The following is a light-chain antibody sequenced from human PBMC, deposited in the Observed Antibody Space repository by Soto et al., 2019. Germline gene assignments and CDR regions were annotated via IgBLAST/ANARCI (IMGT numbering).Light chain of an antibody. CDR1: QSVSNSY. CDR3: QQYGTSEII. V-gene: IGKV3-20*01. Sequence: EIVLTQSPGTLSLSPGERATLSCGASQSVSNSYLAWYQQKPGQAPRLLIYGASNRATGIPDRYSASGSGTDFTLTISRLEPEDFAVFFCQQYGTSEIIFGQGTRREIK. CDR2: GAS. J-gene: IGKJ5*01.